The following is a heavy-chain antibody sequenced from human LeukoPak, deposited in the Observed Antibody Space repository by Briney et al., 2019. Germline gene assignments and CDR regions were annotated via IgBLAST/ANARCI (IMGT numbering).Heavy chain of an antibody. V-gene: IGHV3-7*01. CDR2: IKQDGSEK. CDR1: GFTFSNYW. J-gene: IGHJ4*02. Sequence: PGGSLRLSCAASGFTFSNYWMSWVRQAPGKGLKWVANIKQDGSEKYYVDSVKGRFIISRDNAKNSMSLQMNSLRAEDTAVYYCARDSSPLGYCSSTSCYVIDYWGQGTLVTVSS. D-gene: IGHD2-2*01. CDR3: ARDSSPLGYCSSTSCYVIDY.